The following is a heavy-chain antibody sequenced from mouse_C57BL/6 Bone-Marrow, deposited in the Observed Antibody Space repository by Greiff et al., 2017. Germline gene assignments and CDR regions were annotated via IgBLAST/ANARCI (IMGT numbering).Heavy chain of an antibody. CDR2: INPNNGGT. Sequence: EVQLQQSGPELVKPGASVKISCKASGYTFTDYYMNWVKQSHGKSLEWIGDINPNNGGTSYKQKFKGKATLTVDKSSSTAYMELRSLTSEDSAVYYCARGDYWGQGTSVTVSS. J-gene: IGHJ4*01. CDR1: GYTFTDYY. CDR3: ARGDY. V-gene: IGHV1-26*01.